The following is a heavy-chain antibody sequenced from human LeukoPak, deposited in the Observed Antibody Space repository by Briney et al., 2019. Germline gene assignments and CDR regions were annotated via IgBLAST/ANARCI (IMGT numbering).Heavy chain of an antibody. D-gene: IGHD6-13*01. CDR2: IHTTGST. J-gene: IGHJ4*02. CDR1: GGSISGYY. Sequence: SETLSLTCTVSGGSISGYYWSWIRQPAGKGLEWIGRIHTTGSTNYNPSLKSRVTISVDTSKNQFSLKLSSVTAADTAVYYCASGTGYSSIGDWGQGTLVTVSS. V-gene: IGHV4-4*07. CDR3: ASGTGYSSIGD.